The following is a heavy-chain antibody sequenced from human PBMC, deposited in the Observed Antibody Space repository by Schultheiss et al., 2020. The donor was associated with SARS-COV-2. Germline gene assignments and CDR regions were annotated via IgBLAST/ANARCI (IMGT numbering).Heavy chain of an antibody. V-gene: IGHV4-34*09. CDR3: ARSDGSSWRKGGYFQH. D-gene: IGHD6-13*01. J-gene: IGHJ1*01. CDR2: IYYSGST. CDR1: GGSFSGYY. Sequence: SETLSLTCAVYGGSFSGYYWTWIRQPPGKGLEWIGYIYYSGSTYYNPSLKSRVTISVDTSKNQFSLKLSSVTAADTAVYYCARSDGSSWRKGGYFQHWGQGTLVTVSS.